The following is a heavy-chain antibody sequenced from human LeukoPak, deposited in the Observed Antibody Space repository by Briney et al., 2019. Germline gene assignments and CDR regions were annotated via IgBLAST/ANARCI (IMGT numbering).Heavy chain of an antibody. CDR3: VRDGEVIIKPAASFPHDAFDI. J-gene: IGHJ3*02. V-gene: IGHV1-18*01. CDR1: GYTFRSYD. Sequence: VASVKVSCKASGYTFRSYDITWVRQAPGQGLEWMGWISPNNGNTNYAQKFQGRVTMTRDTATSTVYMELSSLRSEDTAVYYCVRDGEVIIKPAASFPHDAFDIWGQGTMVIVSS. D-gene: IGHD3-10*01. CDR2: ISPNNGNT.